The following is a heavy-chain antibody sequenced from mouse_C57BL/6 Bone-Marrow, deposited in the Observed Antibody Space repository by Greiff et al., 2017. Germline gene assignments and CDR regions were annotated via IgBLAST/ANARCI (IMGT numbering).Heavy chain of an antibody. V-gene: IGHV1-80*01. CDR2: IYPGDGDT. Sequence: QVHVKQSGAELVKPGASVKISCKASGYAFSSYWMNWVKQRPGKGLEWIGQIYPGDGDTNYNGKFKGKATLTADKSSSTAYMQLSSLTSEDSAVYFCATYYYGTQDAMDYWGQGTSVTVSS. J-gene: IGHJ4*01. D-gene: IGHD1-1*01. CDR1: GYAFSSYW. CDR3: ATYYYGTQDAMDY.